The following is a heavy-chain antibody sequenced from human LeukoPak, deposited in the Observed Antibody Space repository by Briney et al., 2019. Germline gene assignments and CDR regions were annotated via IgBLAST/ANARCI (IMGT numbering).Heavy chain of an antibody. CDR3: ARDRRLRYYFDY. J-gene: IGHJ4*02. D-gene: IGHD4-17*01. CDR2: ISSNGGST. CDR1: GFTFSSYA. Sequence: PGGSLRLSCAASGFTFSSYAMHWVRQAPGKGLEYVSAISSNGGSTYYANSVKGRFTISRDNSKNTLYLQMGSLRAEDMAVYYCARDRRLRYYFDYWGQGTLVTVSS. V-gene: IGHV3-64*01.